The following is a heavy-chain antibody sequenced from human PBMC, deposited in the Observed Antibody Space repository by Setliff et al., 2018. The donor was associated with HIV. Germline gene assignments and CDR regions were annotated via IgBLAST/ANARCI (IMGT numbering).Heavy chain of an antibody. V-gene: IGHV4-61*09. CDR2: IYPTGST. CDR3: AKEDQRVTSVDY. J-gene: IGHJ4*02. D-gene: IGHD2-2*01. CDR1: GGSISSGSYY. Sequence: PSETLSLTCTVSGGSISSGSYYWTWIRQPAGKGLEWIGHIYPTGSTNYNPSLKSRVTISVDTSKNQLSLKLNSVTAADTAVYYCAKEDQRVTSVDYWGQGTPVTVSS.